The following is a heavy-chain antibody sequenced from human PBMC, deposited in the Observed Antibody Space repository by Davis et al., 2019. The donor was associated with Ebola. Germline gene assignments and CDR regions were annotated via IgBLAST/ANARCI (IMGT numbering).Heavy chain of an antibody. CDR2: IYYSGST. D-gene: IGHD6-13*01. J-gene: IGHJ4*02. Sequence: PSETLSLTCTVSGGSISSYYWSWIRQPPGKGLEWIGYIYYSGSTNYNPSLKSRVTISVDTSKNQFSLKLSSVTAADTAVYYCARDNPGIAAAFDYWGQGTLVTVSS. V-gene: IGHV4-59*01. CDR3: ARDNPGIAAAFDY. CDR1: GGSISSYY.